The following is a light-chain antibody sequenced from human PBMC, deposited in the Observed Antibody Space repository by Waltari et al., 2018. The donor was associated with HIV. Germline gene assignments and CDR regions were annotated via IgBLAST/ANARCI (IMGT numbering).Light chain of an antibody. J-gene: IGLJ3*02. V-gene: IGLV1-47*01. Sequence: QPKMTQAPSASKTPGQRITMSCSGSKSNIGNNFIYWYQQIPGAAPRLVMARNDRRPAGVPDLFSGTKSGTSAFLAITDLRLDEEATYVCASWDDNLRHWVFGGGTKLTVL. CDR2: RND. CDR1: KSNIGNNF. CDR3: ASWDDNLRHWV.